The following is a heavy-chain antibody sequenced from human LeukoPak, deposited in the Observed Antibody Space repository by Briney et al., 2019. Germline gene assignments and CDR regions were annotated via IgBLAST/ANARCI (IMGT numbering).Heavy chain of an antibody. Sequence: GGSLRLSCAASGFSVSDYSISWIRQSPGKGLEWISYVTSGSGSTNYADSVKGRFTISRDNAKNSVALQLDGLRADDTAVYFCTRERRGSYYAFESWGQGTPVTVSS. CDR1: GFSVSDYS. J-gene: IGHJ4*02. CDR3: TRERRGSYYAFES. D-gene: IGHD3-16*01. V-gene: IGHV3-11*05. CDR2: VTSGSGST.